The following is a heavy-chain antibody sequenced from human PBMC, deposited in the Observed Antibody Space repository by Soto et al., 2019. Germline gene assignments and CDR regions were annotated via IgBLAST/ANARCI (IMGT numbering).Heavy chain of an antibody. Sequence: EVQLVESGGGVVQPGGSLRLSCAASGFTFYSYWMSWVRQAPGRGLESVANIAQDGSEEYYVDSVKGRFTISRDNVRNSLYLQMNSLRAEDTAMYFCATANRGFSSTYWGQGTLVTVSS. CDR1: GFTFYSYW. CDR3: ATANRGFSSTY. CDR2: IAQDGSEE. D-gene: IGHD6-6*01. V-gene: IGHV3-7*01. J-gene: IGHJ4*02.